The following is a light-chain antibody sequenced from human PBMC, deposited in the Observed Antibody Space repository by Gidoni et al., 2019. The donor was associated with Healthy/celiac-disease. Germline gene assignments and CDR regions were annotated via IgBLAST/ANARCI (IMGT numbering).Light chain of an antibody. CDR3: QQYNNWPLG. CDR2: GAS. V-gene: IGKV3-15*01. Sequence: EIVMPQSPATLSVSPGERATLSCWASQSVSSNLAWYQQKPGQAPRLLIYGASTRATGIPARFSGSGSGTEFTLTISSLQSEDFAVYYCQQYNNWPLGFGQGTKVEIK. CDR1: QSVSSN. J-gene: IGKJ1*01.